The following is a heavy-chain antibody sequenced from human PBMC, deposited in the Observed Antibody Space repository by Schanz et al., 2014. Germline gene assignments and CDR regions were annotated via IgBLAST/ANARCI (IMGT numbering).Heavy chain of an antibody. CDR2: ISAYNGNT. CDR1: GGTFSTYP. V-gene: IGHV1-18*04. CDR3: ARGPLGTSP. Sequence: QVQLVQSGAEVKKPGSSMKVSCKASGGTFSTYPINWLRQAPGQGLEWMGRISAYNGNTNYAQKLQGRVTMTADTSTSTAYMDLRSLRSDDTALYYCARGPLGTSPWGQGTLVTVSS. D-gene: IGHD5-12*01. J-gene: IGHJ5*02.